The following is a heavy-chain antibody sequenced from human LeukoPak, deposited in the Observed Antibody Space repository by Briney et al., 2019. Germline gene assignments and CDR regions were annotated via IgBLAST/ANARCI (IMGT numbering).Heavy chain of an antibody. J-gene: IGHJ4*02. V-gene: IGHV3-30-3*01. D-gene: IGHD2-21*01. CDR2: ISYDGSNK. CDR3: ARDTAHSPILDY. CDR1: GFTFSSYA. Sequence: GGSLRLSCAASGFTFSSYAMHWVRQAPGKGLEWVAVISYDGSNKYYADSVKGRFTISRDNSKNTLYLQMNSLRAEDTAVYYCARDTAHSPILDYWAREPWSPSPQ.